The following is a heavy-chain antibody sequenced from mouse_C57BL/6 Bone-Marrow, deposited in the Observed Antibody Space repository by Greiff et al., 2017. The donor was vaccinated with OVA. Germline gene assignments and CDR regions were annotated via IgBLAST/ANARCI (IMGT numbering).Heavy chain of an antibody. CDR2: IYPGSGRT. Sequence: VQLQQPGAELVKPGASVKMSCKASGYTFTSYWITWVKQRPGQGLEWIGDIYPGSGRTNYNEKFKSKATLTVDTSSSTAYMQLSSLTSEDSAVYYWARSWITTVEGDFAMDYWGQGTSVTVSS. CDR3: ARSWITTVEGDFAMDY. V-gene: IGHV1-55*01. J-gene: IGHJ4*01. D-gene: IGHD1-1*01. CDR1: GYTFTSYW.